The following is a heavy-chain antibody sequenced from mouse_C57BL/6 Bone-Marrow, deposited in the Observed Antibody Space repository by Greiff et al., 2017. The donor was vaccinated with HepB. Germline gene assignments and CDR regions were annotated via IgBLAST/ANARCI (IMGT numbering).Heavy chain of an antibody. CDR1: GYTFTSYG. D-gene: IGHD2-3*01. CDR2: IYPRSGNT. V-gene: IGHV1-81*01. CDR3: ARWDGYYVGLYAMDD. J-gene: IGHJ4*01. Sequence: QVQLQQSGAELARPGASVKLSCKASGYTFTSYGISWVKQRTGQGLEWIGEIYPRSGNTYYNEKFKGKATLTADKSSSTAYMELRSLTSKDSAVYFCARWDGYYVGLYAMDDWGQGTSVTVSS.